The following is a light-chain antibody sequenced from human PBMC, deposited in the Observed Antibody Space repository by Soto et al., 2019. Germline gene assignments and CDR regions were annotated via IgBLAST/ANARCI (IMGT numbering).Light chain of an antibody. CDR3: SSYAGSNNWV. CDR1: SSDVGGYNY. CDR2: EVS. Sequence: QSALTQPASVSGSPGQSITISCTGTSSDVGGYNYVSWYQQHPGKAPKVMIYEVSKRPSGVPDRFSGSKSGNTASLTVSGLQAEDEADYYCSSYAGSNNWVFGGGTKVTVL. J-gene: IGLJ3*02. V-gene: IGLV2-8*01.